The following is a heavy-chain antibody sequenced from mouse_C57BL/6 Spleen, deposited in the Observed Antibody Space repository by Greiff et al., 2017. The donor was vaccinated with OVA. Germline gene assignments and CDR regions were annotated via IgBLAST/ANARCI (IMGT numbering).Heavy chain of an antibody. V-gene: IGHV1-7*01. D-gene: IGHD1-1*01. J-gene: IGHJ2*01. Sequence: VQLQQSGAELAKPGASVKLSCKASGYTFTSYWMHWVKQRPGQGLEWIGYINPSSGYTKYNQKFKDKATLTADKSSSTAYMQLSSLTYEDAAFDYCAREEITTVVALDCWGKGTTLTVSS. CDR3: AREEITTVVALDC. CDR1: GYTFTSYW. CDR2: INPSSGYT.